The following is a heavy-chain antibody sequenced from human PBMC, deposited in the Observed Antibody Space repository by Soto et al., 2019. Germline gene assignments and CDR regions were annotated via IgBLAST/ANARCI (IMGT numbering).Heavy chain of an antibody. CDR3: ARDEDAAMPHFFDY. CDR1: GYTFTSYG. V-gene: IGHV1-18*04. CDR2: VSAYNGNT. D-gene: IGHD5-18*01. J-gene: IGHJ4*02. Sequence: ASVKVSCKASGYTFTSYGISWVRQAPGQGLEWMGWVSAYNGNTNYAQKLQGRVTMTTDTSTSTAYMELRSLRSDDTAVYYCARDEDAAMPHFFDYWGQGTPVTVSS.